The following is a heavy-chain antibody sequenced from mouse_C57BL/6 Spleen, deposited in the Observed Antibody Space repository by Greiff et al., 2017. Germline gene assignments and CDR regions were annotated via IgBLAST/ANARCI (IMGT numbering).Heavy chain of an antibody. CDR2: IDPSDSET. CDR3: ARSALGREFAY. D-gene: IGHD1-1*01. CDR1: GYTFTSYW. V-gene: IGHV1-52*01. J-gene: IGHJ3*01. Sequence: VQLQQPGAELVRPGSSVKLSCKASGYTFTSYWMHWVKQRPIQGLEWIGNIDPSDSETHYNQKFKDKATLTVDKSSSTAYMQLSSLTSEDSAVYYCARSALGREFAYWGQGTLVTVSA.